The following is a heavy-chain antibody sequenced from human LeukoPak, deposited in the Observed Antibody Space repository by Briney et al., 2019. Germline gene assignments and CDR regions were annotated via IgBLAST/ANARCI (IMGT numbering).Heavy chain of an antibody. CDR3: AREGVIAGDYYYYYGMDV. CDR2: ISAYNGNT. J-gene: IGHJ6*02. V-gene: IGHV1-18*01. Sequence: ASVKVSCKASGYTFTSYGISWVRQAPGQGLEWMGWISAYNGNTNYARKLQGRVTMTTDTSTSTAYMELRSLRSDDTAVYYCAREGVIAGDYYYYYGMDVWGQGTTVTVSS. D-gene: IGHD6-13*01. CDR1: GYTFTSYG.